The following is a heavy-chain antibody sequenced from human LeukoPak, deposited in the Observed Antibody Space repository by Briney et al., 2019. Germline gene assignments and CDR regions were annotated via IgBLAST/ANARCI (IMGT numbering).Heavy chain of an antibody. CDR1: GFTFSRHW. CDR2: INDDGSNT. CDR3: ARDLPNYDSSGYYDY. J-gene: IGHJ4*02. Sequence: GGSLRLSCAASGFTFSRHWMHWVRQGPGKGLVWVSRINDDGSNTAYADSVKGRFTVSRDNAKNTLYLQMNSLRAEDTAVYFCARDLPNYDSSGYYDYWGQGTLVTVSS. V-gene: IGHV3-74*01. D-gene: IGHD3-22*01.